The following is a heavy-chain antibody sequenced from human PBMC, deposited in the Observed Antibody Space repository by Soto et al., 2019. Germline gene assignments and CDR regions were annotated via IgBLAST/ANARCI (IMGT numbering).Heavy chain of an antibody. D-gene: IGHD3-22*01. CDR3: VRDYYDSSGYYYVFDY. J-gene: IGHJ4*02. CDR1: GGSISSYY. V-gene: IGHV4-4*07. Sequence: SETLSLTCTVSGGSISSYYWSWIRQPAGKGLEWIGRIYTSGSTNYNPSLKSRVTMSVDTSKNQFSLKLSSVTAADTAVYYCVRDYYDSSGYYYVFDYWGQGTLVTVSS. CDR2: IYTSGST.